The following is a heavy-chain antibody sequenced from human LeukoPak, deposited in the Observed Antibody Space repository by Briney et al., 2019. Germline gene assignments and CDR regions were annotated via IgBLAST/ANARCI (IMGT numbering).Heavy chain of an antibody. CDR1: GGSISTYY. V-gene: IGHV4-59*01. J-gene: IGHJ4*02. CDR2: VYYSGST. Sequence: SETLSLTCTVSGGSISTYYWSWIRQPPGKGLEWIGYVYYSGSTNYNPSLKSRVTISADTSKNQFSLKLSSVTAADTAVYYCARVGLESGDYGAGFFDYWGQGTLVTVSS. CDR3: ARVGLESGDYGAGFFDY. D-gene: IGHD4-17*01.